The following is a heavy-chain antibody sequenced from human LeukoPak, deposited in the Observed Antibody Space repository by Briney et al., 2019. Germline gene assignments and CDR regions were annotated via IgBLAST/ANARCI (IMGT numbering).Heavy chain of an antibody. CDR3: ARHGLISSGWSHWFDP. D-gene: IGHD6-13*01. Sequence: PSETLSLTCTVSGDSMSRSSDYWDWIRQSPGKGLEWIGNIYNSGNAYYNPSLESRVTISVDTSKNLFSLKLSSMTAADTAVYYCARHGLISSGWSHWFDPWGQGTLVTVSS. CDR1: GDSMSRSSDY. CDR2: IYNSGNA. V-gene: IGHV4-39*01. J-gene: IGHJ5*02.